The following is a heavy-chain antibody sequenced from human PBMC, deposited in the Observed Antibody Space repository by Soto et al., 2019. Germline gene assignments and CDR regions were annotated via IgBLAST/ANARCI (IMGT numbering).Heavy chain of an antibody. V-gene: IGHV3-30*18. CDR3: AKEFHSWNYFDY. CDR2: ISYDGSNK. Sequence: WGSLRISCASSVFTFSISGMHWVRQAPGKGLEWVAVISYDGSNKFYADSVKGRFTISRDNFRNTLYLQMNSLRAEDTAVYYCAKEFHSWNYFDYWGQGTLVTVSS. CDR1: VFTFSISG. D-gene: IGHD1-20*01. J-gene: IGHJ4*02.